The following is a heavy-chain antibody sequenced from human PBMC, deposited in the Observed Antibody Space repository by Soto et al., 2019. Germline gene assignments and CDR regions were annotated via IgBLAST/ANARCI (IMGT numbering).Heavy chain of an antibody. Sequence: QIQLVQSGAELKRPGASVRVSCEASGYDFSKFDISWLRRAPGQGPEWMGRISPKSANTNYAQRFQGRVTMTADTSTSTAYMEVRRLRSDDTAVYYCATSYDSGFDPWGQGTLVTVSS. CDR2: ISPKSANT. J-gene: IGHJ5*02. D-gene: IGHD3-3*01. V-gene: IGHV1-18*01. CDR3: ATSYDSGFDP. CDR1: GYDFSKFD.